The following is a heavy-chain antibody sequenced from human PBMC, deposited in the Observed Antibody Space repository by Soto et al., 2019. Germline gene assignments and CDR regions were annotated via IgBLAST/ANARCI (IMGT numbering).Heavy chain of an antibody. D-gene: IGHD3-22*01. V-gene: IGHV1-18*01. CDR1: GYTFTSYG. CDR3: ARVASSGYYYWGYYFDY. CDR2: ISAYNGNT. Sequence: QVQLVQSGAEVKKPGASVKVSCKASGYTFTSYGISWVRQAPGQGLEWMGWISAYNGNTNYAQKLQGRVTMTTDTSTSTAYMELRSLRSDDTDVYYCARVASSGYYYWGYYFDYWGQGTLVTVSS. J-gene: IGHJ4*02.